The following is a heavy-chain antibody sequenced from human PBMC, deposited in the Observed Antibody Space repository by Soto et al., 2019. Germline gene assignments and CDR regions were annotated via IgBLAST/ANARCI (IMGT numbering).Heavy chain of an antibody. Sequence: EVQLLESGGGLVQPGGSLRLSCAASGFTFSSYAMSWVRQAPGKGLEWVSAISGSGGSTYYAGSVKGRFTISRDNSKNTLDLQMNRLRAEDTAVDDCAKGGIGVVPGYFFVYWGQYPLVTLCS. CDR1: GFTFSSYA. CDR3: AKGGIGVVPGYFFVY. V-gene: IGHV3-23*01. D-gene: IGHD2-2*01. CDR2: ISGSGGST. J-gene: IGHJ4*02.